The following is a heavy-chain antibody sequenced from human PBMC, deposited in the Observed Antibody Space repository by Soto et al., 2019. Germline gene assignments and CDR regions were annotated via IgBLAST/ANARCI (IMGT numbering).Heavy chain of an antibody. Sequence: GGSLRLSCAASGFTFSSYAMHRVRQAPGKGLEWVAVISYDGSNKYYADSVKGRFTISRDNSKNTLYLQMNSLRAEDTAVYYCARDLPQYDFWSGYGYYGMDVWGQGTTVNVSS. J-gene: IGHJ6*02. V-gene: IGHV3-30-3*01. CDR1: GFTFSSYA. CDR2: ISYDGSNK. CDR3: ARDLPQYDFWSGYGYYGMDV. D-gene: IGHD3-3*01.